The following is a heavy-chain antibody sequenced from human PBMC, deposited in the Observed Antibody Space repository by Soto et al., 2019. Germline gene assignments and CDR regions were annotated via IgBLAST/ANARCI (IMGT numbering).Heavy chain of an antibody. CDR3: AKSPYSGYRGYFDY. CDR2: ISYDGSNK. V-gene: IGHV3-30*18. D-gene: IGHD5-12*01. CDR1: GFTFSSYG. J-gene: IGHJ4*02. Sequence: GGSLRLSCAASGFTFSSYGMHWVRQAPGKGLEWVAVISYDGSNKYYADSVKGRFTISRDNSKNTLYLQMNSLRAEDTAVYYCAKSPYSGYRGYFDYWGQGTLVTVSS.